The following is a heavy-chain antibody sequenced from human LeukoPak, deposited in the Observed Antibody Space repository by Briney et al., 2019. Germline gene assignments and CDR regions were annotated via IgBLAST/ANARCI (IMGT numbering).Heavy chain of an antibody. CDR1: GYTFTSYY. J-gene: IGHJ4*02. Sequence: ASVKVSCKASGYTFTSYYMHWVRQAPGQGLEWMGIINPSGGSTSYAQKFQGRVTMTRDTSTSTVYMELCSLRSEDTAVYYCATRTAALIDYWGQGTLVTVSS. CDR2: INPSGGST. D-gene: IGHD6-25*01. V-gene: IGHV1-46*01. CDR3: ATRTAALIDY.